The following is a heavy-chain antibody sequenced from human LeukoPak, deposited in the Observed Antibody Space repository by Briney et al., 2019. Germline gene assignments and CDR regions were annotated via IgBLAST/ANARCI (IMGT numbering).Heavy chain of an antibody. J-gene: IGHJ6*02. CDR2: ISYDGSNK. CDR3: AREGYYDILTGLDYGMDV. V-gene: IGHV3-30*03. Sequence: PGRSLRLSCAASGFTFSSYGMHWVRQAPGKGLEWVAVISYDGSNKYYADSVKGRFTISRDNSKNTLYLQMNSLRAEDTAVYYCAREGYYDILTGLDYGMDVWGQGTTVTVSS. CDR1: GFTFSSYG. D-gene: IGHD3-9*01.